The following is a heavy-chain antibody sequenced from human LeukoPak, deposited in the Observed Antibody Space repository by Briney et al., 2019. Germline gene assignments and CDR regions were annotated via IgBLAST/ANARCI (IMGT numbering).Heavy chain of an antibody. J-gene: IGHJ4*02. Sequence: GGTLRLSCAASGITISNTWMSWVRQAQRQGQGRFSRIYRSSNGETTDYGAPVKGRFTMSRDDSKNTLALQMNILKTEGTAVYYCTTYSSGSCPFWGQGTLVTVSS. CDR2: IYRSSNGETT. CDR3: TTYSSGSCPF. V-gene: IGHV3-15*01. CDR1: GITISNTW. D-gene: IGHD6-19*01.